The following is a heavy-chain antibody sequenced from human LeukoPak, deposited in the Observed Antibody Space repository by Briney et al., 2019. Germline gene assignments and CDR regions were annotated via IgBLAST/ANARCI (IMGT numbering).Heavy chain of an antibody. CDR2: IIPIFGTA. Sequence: SVKVSCKASGGTFSSYAISWVRQAPGQGLEWMGGIIPIFGTANYAQKFQGRVTITTDESTSTAYMELSSLRSEDTAVYYCAGRARYSSSPEVPNENWFDPWGQGTLVTASS. J-gene: IGHJ5*02. CDR1: GGTFSSYA. V-gene: IGHV1-69*05. D-gene: IGHD6-13*01. CDR3: AGRARYSSSPEVPNENWFDP.